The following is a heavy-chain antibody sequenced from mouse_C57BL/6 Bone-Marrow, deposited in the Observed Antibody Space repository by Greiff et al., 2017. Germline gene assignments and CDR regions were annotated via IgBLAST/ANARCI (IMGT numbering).Heavy chain of an antibody. V-gene: IGHV1-69*01. CDR1: GYTFTSYW. J-gene: IGHJ1*03. Sequence: QVQLQQPGAELVMPGASVKLSCKASGYTFTSYWMHWVKQRPGQGLEWIGEIDPSDSYTTSNQKFKGKSTLTVDKSSSTAYMQLSSLTSEDSAVYYCARSDYGSSYWYFDVWGTGTTVTVSS. CDR3: ARSDYGSSYWYFDV. CDR2: IDPSDSYT. D-gene: IGHD1-1*01.